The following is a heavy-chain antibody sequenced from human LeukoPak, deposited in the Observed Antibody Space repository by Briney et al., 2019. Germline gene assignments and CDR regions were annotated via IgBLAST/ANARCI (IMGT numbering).Heavy chain of an antibody. D-gene: IGHD4-23*01. CDR3: AKDRIASTVVTFFHY. J-gene: IGHJ4*02. CDR1: GFTFHNYA. V-gene: IGHV3-23*01. Sequence: PGGSLRLYCAASGFTFHNYAMTWVRQSPWKGLEWVSSITGGGDSPYYTDSVKGRFTISRDNSNSMVYLQMNSLRAEDTALYYCAKDRIASTVVTFFHYWGQGTLVTVSS. CDR2: ITGGGDSP.